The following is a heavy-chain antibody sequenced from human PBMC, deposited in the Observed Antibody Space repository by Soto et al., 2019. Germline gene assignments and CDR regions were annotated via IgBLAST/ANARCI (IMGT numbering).Heavy chain of an antibody. V-gene: IGHV5-51*01. CDR3: ARLISNVRYYYYAMDV. Sequence: VESLKISCKGSGYTFTDYWIGWVRQLPGKGLEWMGIIYPGDSDTRYSPSFQGHVTITVDKSTNTAYLQWNTLRASDTAMYYCARLISNVRYYYYAMDVCGKGTTVTVPS. D-gene: IGHD3-9*01. CDR1: GYTFTDYW. CDR2: IYPGDSDT. J-gene: IGHJ6*04.